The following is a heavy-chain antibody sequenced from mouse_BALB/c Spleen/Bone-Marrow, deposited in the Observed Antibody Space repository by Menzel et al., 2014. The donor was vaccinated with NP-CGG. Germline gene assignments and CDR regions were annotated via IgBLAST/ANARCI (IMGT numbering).Heavy chain of an antibody. V-gene: IGHV5-17*02. D-gene: IGHD1-2*01. CDR1: GFTFSSFG. Sequence: EVMLVESGGGLVQPGGSRKLSCAASGFTFSSFGMHWVRPAPEKGLEWVAYISSGSSPIYYADPVKGRFTISRDNHKNTLFLQMTRLRSEDTAMYYGARNQGYGYDYAMDYWGQGTSVTVSS. CDR3: ARNQGYGYDYAMDY. J-gene: IGHJ4*01. CDR2: ISSGSSPI.